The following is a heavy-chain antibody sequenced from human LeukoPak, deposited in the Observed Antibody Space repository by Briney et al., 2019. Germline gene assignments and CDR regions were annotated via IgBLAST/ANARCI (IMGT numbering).Heavy chain of an antibody. CDR2: ISAYNGNT. Sequence: GASVKVSCKASGYTFTSNGISWVRQAPGQGLEWMGWISAYNGNTNYAQKVQGRVTMTTDTSTRTAYMELRSLRSDDTAVYYCARAEYCSSTSCYSGGRLYSSSAGDYWGQGTPVTVSS. D-gene: IGHD2-2*01. V-gene: IGHV1-18*01. CDR1: GYTFTSNG. CDR3: ARAEYCSSTSCYSGGRLYSSSAGDY. J-gene: IGHJ4*02.